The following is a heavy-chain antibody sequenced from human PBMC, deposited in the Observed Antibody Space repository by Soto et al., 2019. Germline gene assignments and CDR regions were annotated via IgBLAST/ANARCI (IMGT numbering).Heavy chain of an antibody. CDR3: AKVFYYYDSSGYYYFDY. J-gene: IGHJ4*02. V-gene: IGHV3-23*01. CDR2: ISGSGSTL. D-gene: IGHD3-22*01. Sequence: GGSLRLPGAASGFTFISCALSWVRQGPGKGREWSSSISGSGSTLYYADSVKGRFTISRDNSKNTLYLQMSSLRAEDTAVYYCAKVFYYYDSSGYYYFDYWGQGTLVTVSS. CDR1: GFTFISCA.